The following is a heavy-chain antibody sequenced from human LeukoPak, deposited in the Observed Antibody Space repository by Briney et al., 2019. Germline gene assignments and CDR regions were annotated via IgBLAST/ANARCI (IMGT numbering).Heavy chain of an antibody. D-gene: IGHD3-22*01. Sequence: PSETLSLTCAVSGYSITSVYWWGWIRQTPGRGLEWIGSLHHSGSTSYNPSLKSRVTISVDTSKNQFSLRLSPVTAADTAVYYCARVGGNDSTGHYSVDYWGQGTLVTVSS. CDR2: LHHSGST. CDR1: GYSITSVYW. CDR3: ARVGGNDSTGHYSVDY. J-gene: IGHJ4*02. V-gene: IGHV4-38-2*01.